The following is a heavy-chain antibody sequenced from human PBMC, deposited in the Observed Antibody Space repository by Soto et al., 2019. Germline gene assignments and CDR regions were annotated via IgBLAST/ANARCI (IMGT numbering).Heavy chain of an antibody. CDR3: AREAEFWSGYYTSMVY. CDR2: ISSSSSYI. Sequence: GGSMRLSKGAAEFTFSSYGRNRVSQVTGKGLEWVSSISSSSSYIYYADSVKGRFTISRDNAKNSLYLQMNSLRAEDTAVYYCAREAEFWSGYYTSMVYWGQGTLVSVSS. V-gene: IGHV3-21*01. CDR1: EFTFSSYG. J-gene: IGHJ4*02. D-gene: IGHD3-3*01.